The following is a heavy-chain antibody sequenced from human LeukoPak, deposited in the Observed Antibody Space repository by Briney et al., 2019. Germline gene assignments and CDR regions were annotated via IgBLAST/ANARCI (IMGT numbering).Heavy chain of an antibody. CDR2: INNDGSSS. Sequence: GGSLRLSCAASGFTFSSHWIHWVRQAPGKGLVWVSRINNDGSSSTYADSVKDRFTTSRDNAKNTLYLQMTSLTAEDTAVYYCARGGSGSFDYWGQGTLVTVSS. CDR1: GFTFSSHW. CDR3: ARGGSGSFDY. J-gene: IGHJ4*02. D-gene: IGHD6-25*01. V-gene: IGHV3-74*01.